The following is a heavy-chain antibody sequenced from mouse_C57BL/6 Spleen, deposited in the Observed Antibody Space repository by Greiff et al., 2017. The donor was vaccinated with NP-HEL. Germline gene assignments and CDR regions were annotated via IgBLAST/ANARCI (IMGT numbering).Heavy chain of an antibody. CDR3: ARHHYSNYWYFDV. Sequence: EVKLMESGGGLVQPGGSLKLSCAASGFTFSDYYMYWVRQTPEKRLEWVAYISNGGGSTYYPDTVKGRFIISRDNAKNTLYLQMSRLKSEDTAMYYCARHHYSNYWYFDVWGTGTTVTVSS. CDR1: GFTFSDYY. CDR2: ISNGGGST. J-gene: IGHJ1*03. V-gene: IGHV5-12*01. D-gene: IGHD2-5*01.